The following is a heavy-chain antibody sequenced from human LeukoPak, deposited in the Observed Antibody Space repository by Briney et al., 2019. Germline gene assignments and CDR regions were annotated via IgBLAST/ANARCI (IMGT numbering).Heavy chain of an antibody. CDR3: AIDRPDFWSGGYYFDY. CDR2: FEPEDGET. V-gene: IGHV1-24*01. Sequence: ASVKVCCKVSGYTLTELSMHWVRQAPGKGLEWMGGFEPEDGETIYAQKFQGRVTMTEDTSTDTAYMELSSLRSEDTAVYYCAIDRPDFWSGGYYFDYWGQGTLVTVSS. CDR1: GYTLTELS. D-gene: IGHD3-3*01. J-gene: IGHJ4*02.